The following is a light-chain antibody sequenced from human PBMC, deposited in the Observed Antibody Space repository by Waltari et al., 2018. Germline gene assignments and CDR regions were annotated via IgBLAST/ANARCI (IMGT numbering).Light chain of an antibody. CDR1: SSDVGCYKY. CDR3: FSYQSSSSSYV. V-gene: IGLV2-14*01. Sequence: QSALTQPASVSVSPGLSITISCTGTSSDVGCYKYVSWFQQHPCKAPKLMIYEVSNRPSGVSNRFSASKSGNTASLTISGLQAEDEADYYCFSYQSSSSSYVFGTGTEVSVL. J-gene: IGLJ1*01. CDR2: EVS.